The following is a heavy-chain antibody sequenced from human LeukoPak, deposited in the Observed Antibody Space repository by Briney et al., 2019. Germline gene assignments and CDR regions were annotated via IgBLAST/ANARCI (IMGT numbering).Heavy chain of an antibody. CDR1: EFAFSTPG. V-gene: IGHV3-23*01. J-gene: IGHJ4*02. CDR2: VVGGGDTT. D-gene: IGHD3-16*01. Sequence: PGGSLRLSCAASEFAFSTPGMSWARQAPGKGLEWVSAVVGGGDTTYYADSVKGRFTISRDTSRNTLYLQMNSLRAEDTAVYYCAKDLWGPVAYYFDYWGQGTLVTVSS. CDR3: AKDLWGPVAYYFDY.